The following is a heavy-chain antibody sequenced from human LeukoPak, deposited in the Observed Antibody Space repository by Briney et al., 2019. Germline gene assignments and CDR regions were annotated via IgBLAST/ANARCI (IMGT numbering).Heavy chain of an antibody. CDR3: ARTDYATYYGMDV. Sequence: SETLSLTCTVSGGSISSYYWSWIRQPPGKGLEWIGYIYYSGSTNYNPSLKSRVTISVDTSKNQFSLKLSPVTAADTAVYYCARTDYATYYGMDVWGQGTTVTVSS. J-gene: IGHJ6*02. CDR2: IYYSGST. CDR1: GGSISSYY. V-gene: IGHV4-59*01. D-gene: IGHD4-17*01.